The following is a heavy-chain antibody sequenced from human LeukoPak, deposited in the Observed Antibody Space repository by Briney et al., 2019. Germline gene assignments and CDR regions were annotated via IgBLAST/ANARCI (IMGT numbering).Heavy chain of an antibody. CDR1: GFTFSSYW. Sequence: GGSLRLSCAASGFTFSSYWMSWVRQAPGKGLEWVANIKQDGSEKYYVDSVKGRFTISRDNAKNSLYLQMNSLRAEDTAVYYCARDSLQLYDYVWGSYRPSGGDYFDYWGQGTLVTVSS. V-gene: IGHV3-7*01. CDR2: IKQDGSEK. D-gene: IGHD3-16*02. J-gene: IGHJ4*02. CDR3: ARDSLQLYDYVWGSYRPSGGDYFDY.